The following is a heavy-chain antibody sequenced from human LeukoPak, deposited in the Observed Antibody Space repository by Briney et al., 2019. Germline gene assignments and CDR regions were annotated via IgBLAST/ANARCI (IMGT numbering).Heavy chain of an antibody. CDR1: GGTFSSYA. V-gene: IGHV1-69*13. CDR2: IIPIFGTA. Sequence: ASVKVSCKASGGTFSSYAISWVRQAPGQGLEWMGGIIPIFGTANYAQKFQGRVTITADESTSTAYMELSSLRSEDTAVYYCARGSEGYYDILTGSLKDWGQGTLVTVSS. CDR3: ARGSEGYYDILTGSLKD. J-gene: IGHJ4*02. D-gene: IGHD3-9*01.